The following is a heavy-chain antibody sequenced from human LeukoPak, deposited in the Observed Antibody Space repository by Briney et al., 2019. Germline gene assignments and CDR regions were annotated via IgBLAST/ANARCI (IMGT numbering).Heavy chain of an antibody. V-gene: IGHV3-21*01. CDR1: GFTFSSYS. CDR3: ARDPSLFD. J-gene: IGHJ4*02. Sequence: GGSLRLSCAASGFTFSSYSMNWVRQAPGKGLEWVSSISSSGSYIYYADSVKGRFTISRDNAKNSLYLQMNSLRAEDTAVYYCARDPSLFDRGQGTLVTVSS. CDR2: ISSSGSYI. D-gene: IGHD2-21*01.